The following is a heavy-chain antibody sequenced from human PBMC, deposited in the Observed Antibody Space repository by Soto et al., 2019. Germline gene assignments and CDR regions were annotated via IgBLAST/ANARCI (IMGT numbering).Heavy chain of an antibody. Sequence: ASVKVSCKTSEYSFRDYYLHWVRQAPEQGLEWMGWINLNDGGTNSPRKFQGRLTMTRDKSITTVYMELSRLRSDDTAVYFCVPDAPSHQSIFDLWGPGTLVTVSS. V-gene: IGHV1-2*02. D-gene: IGHD2-2*01. CDR2: INLNDGGT. J-gene: IGHJ4*02. CDR1: EYSFRDYY. CDR3: VPDAPSHQSIFDL.